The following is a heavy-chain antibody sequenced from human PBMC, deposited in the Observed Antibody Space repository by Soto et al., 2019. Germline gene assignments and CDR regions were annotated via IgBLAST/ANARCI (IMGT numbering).Heavy chain of an antibody. Sequence: GESLKISCKGSGYSSTSYWIGWVRQMPGKGLEWMGIIYPGDSDTRYSPSFQGQVTISADKSISTAYLQWSSLKASDTAMYYCARPTDYIATIGAFDIWGQGTMVTVSS. CDR3: ARPTDYIATIGAFDI. CDR2: IYPGDSDT. CDR1: GYSSTSYW. J-gene: IGHJ3*02. D-gene: IGHD2-15*01. V-gene: IGHV5-51*01.